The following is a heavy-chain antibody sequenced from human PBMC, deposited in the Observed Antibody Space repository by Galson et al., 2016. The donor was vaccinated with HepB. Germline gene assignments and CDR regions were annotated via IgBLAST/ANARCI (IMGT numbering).Heavy chain of an antibody. CDR2: IYYNGNT. V-gene: IGHV4-39*02. CDR1: GGSIINNHYY. CDR3: AREPRGNNWDYFDS. Sequence: SETLSLTCTVSGGSIINNHYYWGWIRQPPGKGLEWIANIYYNGNTYYNPSLKSRVTIAMDTSENHFSLNLNSMTASDTAIYYCAREPRGNNWDYFDSWGQGTLVTVSS. J-gene: IGHJ4*02. D-gene: IGHD1-1*01.